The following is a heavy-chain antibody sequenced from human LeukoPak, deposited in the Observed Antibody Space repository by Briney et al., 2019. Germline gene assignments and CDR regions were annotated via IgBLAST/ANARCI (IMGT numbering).Heavy chain of an antibody. CDR2: IHYSGTT. Sequence: KASETLSLTCTVSGVSITSYYWSWIRQPPGKGLEWIGYIHYSGTTNYNPSLKSRVTISVDTSKDQFSLKLNSVTAADTAVYYCARRAGSGWYFDYWGQGTLVTVSS. V-gene: IGHV4-59*08. J-gene: IGHJ4*02. D-gene: IGHD6-19*01. CDR1: GVSITSYY. CDR3: ARRAGSGWYFDY.